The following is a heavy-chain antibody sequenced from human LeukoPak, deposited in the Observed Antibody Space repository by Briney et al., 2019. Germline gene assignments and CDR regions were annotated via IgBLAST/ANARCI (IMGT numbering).Heavy chain of an antibody. CDR3: ARVHHSSSWGTDDC. Sequence: GGSLRLSCAASGFTFSSYWMSWVRQAPGKGLEWVANIKQDGSEKYYVDSVKGRFTISRDNAKNSLYLHMNSLRAEDTAVYYCARVHHSSSWGTDDCWGQGTLVTVSS. CDR2: IKQDGSEK. CDR1: GFTFSSYW. J-gene: IGHJ4*02. V-gene: IGHV3-7*01. D-gene: IGHD6-13*01.